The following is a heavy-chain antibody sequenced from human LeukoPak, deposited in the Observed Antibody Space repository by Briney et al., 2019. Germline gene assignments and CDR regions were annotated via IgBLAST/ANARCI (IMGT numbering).Heavy chain of an antibody. V-gene: IGHV4-39*07. J-gene: IGHJ5*02. D-gene: IGHD1-26*01. CDR1: GGSISSSSYY. Sequence: SPSETLSLTCTVSGGSISSSSYYWGWIRQPPGKGLEWIGSIYYSGSTYYNPSLKSRVTISVDTSKNQFSLKLSSVTAADTAVYYCARAVGATPRHRNWFDPWGQGTLVTVSS. CDR2: IYYSGST. CDR3: ARAVGATPRHRNWFDP.